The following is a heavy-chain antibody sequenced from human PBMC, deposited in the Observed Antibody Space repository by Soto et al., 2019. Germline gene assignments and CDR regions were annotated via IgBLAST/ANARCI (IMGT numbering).Heavy chain of an antibody. V-gene: IGHV1-2*04. J-gene: IGHJ4*02. D-gene: IGHD4-17*01. Sequence: ASVKVSCKSSGYTFTGYYMHCVRQSPGQGLEWMGWINPNSGGTNYAQKFQGWVTMTRDTSISTAYMELSRLRSDDTAVYYCARDSPSNYGDKYFDYWGQGTLVTVSS. CDR2: INPNSGGT. CDR3: ARDSPSNYGDKYFDY. CDR1: GYTFTGYY.